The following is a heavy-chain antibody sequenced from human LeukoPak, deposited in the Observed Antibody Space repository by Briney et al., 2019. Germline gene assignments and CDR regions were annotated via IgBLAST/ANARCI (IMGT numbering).Heavy chain of an antibody. D-gene: IGHD2-2*01. J-gene: IGHJ3*02. CDR3: ARATQTRHCSSTSCLDAFDI. V-gene: IGHV4-61*02. CDR1: GGSISSGSYY. CDR2: IYTSGST. Sequence: SETLSLTCTVSGGSISSGSYYWSWIRQPAGKGLEWIGRIYTSGSTNYNPSLKSRVTISVDTSKNQFSLKLSSVTAADTAVYYCARATQTRHCSSTSCLDAFDIWGQGTMVTVSS.